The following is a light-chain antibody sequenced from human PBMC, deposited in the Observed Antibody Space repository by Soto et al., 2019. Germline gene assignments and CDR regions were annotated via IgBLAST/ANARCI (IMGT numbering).Light chain of an antibody. CDR3: QQYYSYPPT. J-gene: IGKJ1*01. CDR2: AAS. V-gene: IGKV1-8*01. CDR1: PGNSSY. Sequence: AILLTQSPSSLSASTGDRVTITCRASPGNSSYLAWYQQKPGKAPKLLIYAASTLQSGVPSRFRGSGSGTDFTLTISCLQSEDFATYYCQQYYSYPPTFGQGTKVEIK.